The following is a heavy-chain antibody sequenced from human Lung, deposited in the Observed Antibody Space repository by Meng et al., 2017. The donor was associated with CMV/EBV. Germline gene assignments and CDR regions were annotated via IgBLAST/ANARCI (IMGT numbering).Heavy chain of an antibody. CDR2: IDPHNGDT. CDR1: GYTFTGYY. Sequence: SXXVSXXTSGYTFTGYYLHWVRQAPGQGLEYMGSIDPHNGDTNYAQKFQGRVTMTRDTSIVTAYKELSRLRSDDTAVYFCARGPGEATFTSLDDFWGQGTVVTVSS. J-gene: IGHJ4*02. CDR3: ARGPGEATFTSLDDF. D-gene: IGHD3-16*01. V-gene: IGHV1-2*02.